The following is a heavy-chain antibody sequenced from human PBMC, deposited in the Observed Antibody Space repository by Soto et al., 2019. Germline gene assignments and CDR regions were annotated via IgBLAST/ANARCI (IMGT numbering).Heavy chain of an antibody. CDR1: GFTFSSYA. J-gene: IGHJ4*02. D-gene: IGHD4-17*01. CDR2: ISGSGGST. V-gene: IGHV3-23*01. CDR3: AIDLRSVRKTDY. Sequence: GGSLRLSCAASGFTFSSYAMSWVRQAPGKGLEWVSAISGSGGSTYYADSVKGRFTISRDNSKNTLYLQMNSLRAEDTAVYYCAIDLRSVRKTDYWGQGTLVTVSS.